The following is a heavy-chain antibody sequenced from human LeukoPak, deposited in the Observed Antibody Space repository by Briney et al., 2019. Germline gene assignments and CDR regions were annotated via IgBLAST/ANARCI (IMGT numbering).Heavy chain of an antibody. V-gene: IGHV3-30*03. CDR2: ISYDGSNK. Sequence: GGSLRLSCAASGFTFSSYGMHWVRQAPGKGLEWVAVISYDGSNKYYADSVKGRFTISRDNSKNTLYLQMNSLRAEDTAVYYCARVNYYGSGYWRPRGYFQHWGQGTLVTVSS. CDR3: ARVNYYGSGYWRPRGYFQH. CDR1: GFTFSSYG. J-gene: IGHJ1*01. D-gene: IGHD3-10*01.